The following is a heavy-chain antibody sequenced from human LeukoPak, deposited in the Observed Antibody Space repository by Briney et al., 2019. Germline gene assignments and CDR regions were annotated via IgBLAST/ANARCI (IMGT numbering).Heavy chain of an antibody. Sequence: GGSLRLSCAASGFTFSSYAMSWVRQAPGKGLEWVSAISGSGGSTYYADSVKGRFTISRDNSKNTLYLQMNGLRAEDTAVYYCARDYYDSSGYKLAYYYYGMDVWGQGTTVTVSS. CDR3: ARDYYDSSGYKLAYYYYGMDV. CDR2: ISGSGGST. J-gene: IGHJ6*02. D-gene: IGHD3-22*01. CDR1: GFTFSSYA. V-gene: IGHV3-23*01.